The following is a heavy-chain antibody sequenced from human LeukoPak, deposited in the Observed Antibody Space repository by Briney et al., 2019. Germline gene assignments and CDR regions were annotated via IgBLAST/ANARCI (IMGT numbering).Heavy chain of an antibody. D-gene: IGHD5-24*01. CDR3: ATLRDGYNYAFDI. V-gene: IGHV3-53*01. CDR1: GFTVSSNY. J-gene: IGHJ3*02. CDR2: IYSGGST. Sequence: GGSLRLSCAASGFTVSSNYMSWVRQAPGKGLEWVSVIYSGGSTYYADSVKGRFTISRDNSKNTLYLQMNSLRAEDTAVYYCATLRDGYNYAFDIWGQGTMVTVSS.